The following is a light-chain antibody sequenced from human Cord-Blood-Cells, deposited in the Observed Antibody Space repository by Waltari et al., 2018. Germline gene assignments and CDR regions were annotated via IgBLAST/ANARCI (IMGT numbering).Light chain of an antibody. V-gene: IGKV3-15*01. CDR2: GAS. Sequence: EIVMTQSPATLSVSPGERATLSCRASQSVSSNIAWYQQKPGQAPRLRIYGASTMAAHIPARLSGSGSAVEFTLGISSLQSEDFAVYYCQQYNNWPPWTFGQGTKVEIK. CDR3: QQYNNWPPWT. J-gene: IGKJ1*01. CDR1: QSVSSN.